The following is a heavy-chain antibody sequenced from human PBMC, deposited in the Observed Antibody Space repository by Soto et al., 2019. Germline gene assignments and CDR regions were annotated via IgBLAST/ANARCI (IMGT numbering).Heavy chain of an antibody. CDR1: GFTFSIYG. J-gene: IGHJ4*02. V-gene: IGHV3-30*18. D-gene: IGHD1-1*01. CDR3: AKDLEMAHNWSY. CDR2: ISYDGSNK. Sequence: QVQLVESGGGVVQPGRSLRLSCAASGFTFSIYGMHWVRQAPGKGLEWVAVISYDGSNKYYADYVKGRFTISRDNSKNTLYLQMNSLRAEDTAVYYWAKDLEMAHNWSYWGQGTLVTVSS.